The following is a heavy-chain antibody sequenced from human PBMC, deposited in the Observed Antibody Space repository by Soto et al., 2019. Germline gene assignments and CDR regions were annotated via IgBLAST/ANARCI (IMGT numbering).Heavy chain of an antibody. CDR3: AREGGPYDNSPEFDY. CDR2: ISPSGTTI. CDR1: GFTFSAYY. Sequence: QVQLVESGGGLVRPGGSLRLSCAASGFTFSAYYMSWIRQAPGKGLEWVSYISPSGTTISYADSVKGRFTISRDNAKNSLFLKMNRLGADDTAVYYCAREGGPYDNSPEFDYWVQGSLVIVSS. J-gene: IGHJ4*02. D-gene: IGHD3-22*01. V-gene: IGHV3-11*01.